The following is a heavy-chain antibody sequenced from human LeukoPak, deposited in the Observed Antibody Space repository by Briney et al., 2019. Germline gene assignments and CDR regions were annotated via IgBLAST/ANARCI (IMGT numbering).Heavy chain of an antibody. Sequence: GGSLRLSCAASGFTFSSYAMHWVRQAPGKGLEWVAVISYDGSNKYYADSVKGRFTISRDNSKNTLYLQMNSLRAEDTAVYYCARAYFDWSYFDYWGQGTLVTVSS. CDR3: ARAYFDWSYFDY. CDR2: ISYDGSNK. V-gene: IGHV3-30-3*01. CDR1: GFTFSSYA. D-gene: IGHD3-9*01. J-gene: IGHJ4*02.